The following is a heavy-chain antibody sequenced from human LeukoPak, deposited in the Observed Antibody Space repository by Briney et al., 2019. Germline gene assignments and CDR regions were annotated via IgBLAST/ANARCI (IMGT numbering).Heavy chain of an antibody. Sequence: PSETLSLTCTVSDGSISTYYWSWIRQPPGKGLEWIAYIYYSGTTIHNPSLKGRVTMSVDSSKNQFSLRLSSVTAADTAVYYCARRSVPFYYFDYWGQGTLVTVST. J-gene: IGHJ4*02. CDR2: IYYSGTT. CDR3: ARRSVPFYYFDY. V-gene: IGHV4-59*01. CDR1: DGSISTYY. D-gene: IGHD4-17*01.